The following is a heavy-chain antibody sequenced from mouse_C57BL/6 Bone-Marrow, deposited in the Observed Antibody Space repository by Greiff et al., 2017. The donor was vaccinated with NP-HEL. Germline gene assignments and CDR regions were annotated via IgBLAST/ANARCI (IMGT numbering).Heavy chain of an antibody. V-gene: IGHV1-59*01. CDR1: GYTFTSYW. D-gene: IGHD2-2*01. J-gene: IGHJ3*01. Sequence: QVQLQQPGAELVRPGTSVKLSCKASGYTFTSYWMHWVKQRPGQGLEWIGVIDPSDSYTNYNQKFKGKATLTVDTSSSTAYMQLSSLTSEDSAVSYCARVSTMVKWVAYWGQGTLVTGFA. CDR2: IDPSDSYT. CDR3: ARVSTMVKWVAY.